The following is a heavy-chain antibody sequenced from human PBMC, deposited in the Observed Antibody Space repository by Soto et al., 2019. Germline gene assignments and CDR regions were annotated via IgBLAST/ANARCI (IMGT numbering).Heavy chain of an antibody. CDR3: ASLMTTVTTDDY. D-gene: IGHD4-4*01. Sequence: GESLKISCKGSGYSFTSYWISWVRQMPGKGLEWMGRIDPSDSYTNYSPSFQGHVTISADKSISTAYLQWSSLKASDTAMYYCASLMTTVTTDDYWGQGTLVTVSS. CDR2: IDPSDSYT. J-gene: IGHJ4*02. CDR1: GYSFTSYW. V-gene: IGHV5-10-1*01.